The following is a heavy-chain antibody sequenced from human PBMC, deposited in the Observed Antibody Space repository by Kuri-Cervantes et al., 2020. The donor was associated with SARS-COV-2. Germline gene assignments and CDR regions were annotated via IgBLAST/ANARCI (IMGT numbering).Heavy chain of an antibody. V-gene: IGHV3-30-3*01. CDR1: GFTFSSYA. CDR2: ISYDGSNK. J-gene: IGHJ4*02. Sequence: GESLKISCAASGFTFSSYAMHWVRQAPGKGLEWVAVISYDGSNKYYADSVKGRFTISRDNSKNTLYLQMNSLRPEDTGTYFCSKELSTGGQGILVTVSS. CDR3: SKELST.